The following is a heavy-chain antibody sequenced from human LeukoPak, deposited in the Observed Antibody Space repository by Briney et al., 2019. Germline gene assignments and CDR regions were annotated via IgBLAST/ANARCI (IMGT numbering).Heavy chain of an antibody. Sequence: SVKVSCKISEYTPSDLFIHWVREAPGEGLEWMGCFDAENNKMVYSPRFQGSVTMTDDTSADTAYMELTGLRSEDTAMYFCATDRVYRSSGRSWGFFDYWGQGTLVIVSS. CDR3: ATDRVYRSSGRSWGFFDY. CDR2: FDAENNKM. D-gene: IGHD6-19*01. V-gene: IGHV1-24*01. CDR1: EYTPSDLF. J-gene: IGHJ4*02.